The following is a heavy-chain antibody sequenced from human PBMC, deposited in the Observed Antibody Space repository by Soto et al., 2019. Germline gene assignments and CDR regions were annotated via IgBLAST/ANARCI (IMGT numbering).Heavy chain of an antibody. V-gene: IGHV1-58*01. CDR2: IVVGSGNT. D-gene: IGHD5-12*01. CDR3: AADRGGGYSGYDRFYGDYYYYYGMDV. CDR1: GFTFTSSA. Sequence: SVKVSCKASGFTFTSSAVQWVRQARGQRLEWIGWIVVGSGNTNYAQKFQERVTITRDMSTSTAYMELSSLRSEDTAVYYCAADRGGGYSGYDRFYGDYYYYYGMDVWGQGTTVTVSS. J-gene: IGHJ6*02.